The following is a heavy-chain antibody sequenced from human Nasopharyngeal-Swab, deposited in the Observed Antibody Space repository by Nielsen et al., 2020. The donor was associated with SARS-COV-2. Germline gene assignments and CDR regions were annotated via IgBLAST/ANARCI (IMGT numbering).Heavy chain of an antibody. J-gene: IGHJ4*02. CDR1: GVSFSGYY. V-gene: IGHV4-34*01. Sequence: SETLSLTCAVYGVSFSGYYWSWIRQPPGKGLEWIGEINHSGSTNYNPSLKSRVTISVDTSKNQFSLKLSSVTAADTAVYYCARGGIPTGDLPTGYYFDYWGQGTLVTVSS. CDR3: ARGGIPTGDLPTGYYFDY. CDR2: INHSGST. D-gene: IGHD7-27*01.